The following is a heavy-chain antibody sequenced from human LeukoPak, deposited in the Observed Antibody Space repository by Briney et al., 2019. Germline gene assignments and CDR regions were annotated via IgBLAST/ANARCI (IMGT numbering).Heavy chain of an antibody. J-gene: IGHJ4*02. D-gene: IGHD1-26*01. CDR2: INDNGGRT. V-gene: IGHV3-64D*09. CDR3: VKDVGGSYAFGY. CDR1: GFTFSRYA. Sequence: GGSLRLSCSAPGFTFSRYAMHWVRQAPGKGLEYVSGINDNGGRTHYGDSVKGRFSISRDNSKNTLHLQMSTLRAEDTVLYYCVKDVGGSYAFGYWGQGILVTVAS.